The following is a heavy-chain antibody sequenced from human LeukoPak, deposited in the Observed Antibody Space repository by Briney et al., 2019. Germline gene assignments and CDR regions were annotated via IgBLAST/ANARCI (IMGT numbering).Heavy chain of an antibody. V-gene: IGHV3-21*01. CDR3: ARDPNWSNFDY. CDR2: ISNTGNHI. D-gene: IGHD1-1*01. J-gene: IGHJ4*02. Sequence: GGSLRLSCEASGFLFRSYTMNWVRQPRGEGLEWVSSISNTGNHIYYADSVKGRFTISRDNAKNSLYLQMNSLRAEDTAVYFCARDPNWSNFDYWGQGTLVTVSS. CDR1: GFLFRSYT.